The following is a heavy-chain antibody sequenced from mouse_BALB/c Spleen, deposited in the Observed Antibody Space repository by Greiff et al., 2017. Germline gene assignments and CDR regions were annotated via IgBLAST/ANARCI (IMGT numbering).Heavy chain of an antibody. Sequence: QVQLQQSGAELARPGASVKMSCKASGYTFTSYTMHWVKQRPGQGLEWIGYINPSSGYTNYNQKFKDKATLTADKSSITAYMQLSSLTSEDSAVYYCARSAGAYYFDYWGQGTTRTVSS. CDR1: GYTFTSYT. CDR3: ARSAGAYYFDY. J-gene: IGHJ2*01. D-gene: IGHD3-1*01. CDR2: INPSSGYT. V-gene: IGHV1-4*01.